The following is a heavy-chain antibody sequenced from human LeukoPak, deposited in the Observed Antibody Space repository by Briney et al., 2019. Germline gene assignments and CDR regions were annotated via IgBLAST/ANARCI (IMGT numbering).Heavy chain of an antibody. V-gene: IGHV6-1*01. CDR3: ARSRRDGYNYVNY. Sequence: SQTLSLTCAISGGSVSSNSAAWNWMRQSPSRGLEWLGRTYYRSKWYNDYAVSVKSRITINPDTSKNQFSLQLNSVTPEDTAVYYCARSRRDGYNYVNYWGQGTLVTVSS. CDR1: GGSVSSNSAA. D-gene: IGHD5-24*01. J-gene: IGHJ4*02. CDR2: TYYRSKWYN.